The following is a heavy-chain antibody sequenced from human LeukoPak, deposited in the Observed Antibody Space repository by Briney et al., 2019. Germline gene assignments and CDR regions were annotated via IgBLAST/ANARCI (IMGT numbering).Heavy chain of an antibody. CDR1: GGSISSSSYY. CDR2: IYYSGST. Sequence: SETLSLTCTVSGGSISSSSYYWGWIRQPPGKGLEWIGSIYYSGSTYYNPSLKSRVTISVDTSKNQFSLKLSSVTAADTAVYYCARDNVYWANYFDYWGQGTLVTVSS. V-gene: IGHV4-39*07. D-gene: IGHD5/OR15-5a*01. J-gene: IGHJ4*02. CDR3: ARDNVYWANYFDY.